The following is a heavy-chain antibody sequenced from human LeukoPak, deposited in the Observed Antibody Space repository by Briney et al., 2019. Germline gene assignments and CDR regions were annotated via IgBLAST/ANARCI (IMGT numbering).Heavy chain of an antibody. D-gene: IGHD5-18*01. CDR1: GFPFGDYY. V-gene: IGHV3-11*01. J-gene: IGHJ4*02. Sequence: AGGSLRLSCAAFGFPFGDYYMTWIRQAPGKGLEWISYISRSGDTLYYADSVEGRFTISRDNAKNSLFLQMNSLRADDTAVYYCARDLLEGSTAMVYGYWGQGTLVTVSS. CDR3: ARDLLEGSTAMVYGY. CDR2: ISRSGDTL.